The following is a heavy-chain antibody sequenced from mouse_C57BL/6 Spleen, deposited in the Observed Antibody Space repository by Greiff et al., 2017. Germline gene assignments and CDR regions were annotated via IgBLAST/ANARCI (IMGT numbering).Heavy chain of an antibody. Sequence: ESGPGLVKPSQSLSLTCSVTGYSITSGYYWNWIRQFPGNKLEWMGYISYDGSNNYNPSLKNRISITRDTSKNQFFLKLNSVTTEDTATYYCAGDYYGSSYWFAYWGQGTLVTVSA. V-gene: IGHV3-6*01. CDR1: GYSITSGYY. CDR2: ISYDGSN. J-gene: IGHJ3*01. CDR3: AGDYYGSSYWFAY. D-gene: IGHD1-1*01.